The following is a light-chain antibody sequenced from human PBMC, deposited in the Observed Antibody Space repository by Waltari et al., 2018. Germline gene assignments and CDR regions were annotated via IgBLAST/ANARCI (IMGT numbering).Light chain of an antibody. Sequence: EIALTQSPGTLSLSPGDTATLSCRASRSVTGNSLAWYQQKPGQAPRLLIYGASNRAAGIPDRFSGSGSRTDFILIISRLEPEEFAVYYCQHYDNSPLTFGQGTKVEIK. CDR2: GAS. CDR1: RSVTGNS. V-gene: IGKV3-20*01. J-gene: IGKJ1*01. CDR3: QHYDNSPLT.